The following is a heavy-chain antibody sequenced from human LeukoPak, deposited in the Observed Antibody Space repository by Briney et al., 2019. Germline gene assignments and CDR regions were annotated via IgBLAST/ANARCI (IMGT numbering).Heavy chain of an antibody. CDR3: ARKVPNDSSGYYYRGQFDP. CDR1: GGTFSSYA. Sequence: ASVKVSCKASGGTFSSYAISWVRQAPGQGLEWMGGIIPIFGTTNYAQKFQGRVTITADKSTSTAYMELSSLRSEDTAVYYCARKVPNDSSGYYYRGQFDPWGQGTLVTVSS. D-gene: IGHD3-22*01. J-gene: IGHJ5*02. CDR2: IIPIFGTT. V-gene: IGHV1-69*06.